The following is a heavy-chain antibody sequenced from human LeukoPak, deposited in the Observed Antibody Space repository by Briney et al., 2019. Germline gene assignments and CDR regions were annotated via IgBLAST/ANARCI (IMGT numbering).Heavy chain of an antibody. D-gene: IGHD2/OR15-2a*01. CDR2: IYHTGNS. CDR3: ARHPFSSPFDY. Sequence: SETLSLTCTASGGSVSSDYWSWIRQPPGKGLEWIGYIYHTGNSDYNPSLKSRATISLDTSKNQFSLKLTSVTAADTAVYFCARHPFSSPFDYWGQGTLVTVSS. J-gene: IGHJ4*02. CDR1: GGSVSSDY. V-gene: IGHV4-59*08.